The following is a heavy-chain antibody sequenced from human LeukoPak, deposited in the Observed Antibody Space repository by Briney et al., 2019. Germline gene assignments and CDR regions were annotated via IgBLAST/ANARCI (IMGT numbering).Heavy chain of an antibody. CDR2: INHSGST. CDR1: GGSFSGYY. J-gene: IGHJ4*02. Sequence: PSETLSLTCAVYGGSFSGYYWSWIRQPPGKGLEWIGEINHSGSTNYNPSLKSRVTISVDTSKNQFSLKLSSVTAADTAVYYCARGRLGRSPTDMVRGVTPLPNFDYWGQGTLVTVSS. D-gene: IGHD3-10*01. V-gene: IGHV4-34*01. CDR3: ARGRLGRSPTDMVRGVTPLPNFDY.